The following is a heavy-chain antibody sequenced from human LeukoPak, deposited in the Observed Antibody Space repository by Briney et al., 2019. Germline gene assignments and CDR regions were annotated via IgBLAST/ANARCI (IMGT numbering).Heavy chain of an antibody. Sequence: EASVKVSCKASGYTFTGYYMHWVRPAPGQGLEWLGWINPNSGGTNYAQKFQGRVTMTRDTSISTAYMELSRLRSDDTAVYYCARVPYSSSWYRSPHFDYWGQGTLVTVSS. CDR2: INPNSGGT. CDR1: GYTFTGYY. J-gene: IGHJ4*02. D-gene: IGHD6-13*01. CDR3: ARVPYSSSWYRSPHFDY. V-gene: IGHV1-2*02.